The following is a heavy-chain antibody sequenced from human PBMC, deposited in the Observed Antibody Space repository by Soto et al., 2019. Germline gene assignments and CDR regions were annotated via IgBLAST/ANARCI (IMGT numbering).Heavy chain of an antibody. CDR1: GFNFSDSA. CDR2: IRGRSKKFAT. D-gene: IGHD4-17*01. V-gene: IGHV3-73*01. J-gene: IGHJ4*02. Sequence: EVQLVESGGGLVQPGGSLKVSCAGLGFNFSDSALHWVRQPSGKGLEWIGRIRGRSKKFATSYATSVRGRFSLSRDDSKNTAYLQMNSLRDDDTGVYLCTVRGGDSLQDIWGQGTLVTVSS. CDR3: TVRGGDSLQDI.